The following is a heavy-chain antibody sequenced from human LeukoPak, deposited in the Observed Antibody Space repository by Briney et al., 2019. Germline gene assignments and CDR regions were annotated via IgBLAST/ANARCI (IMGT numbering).Heavy chain of an antibody. Sequence: PGGPLRLSCAGSGFTFSRYSMNWVRQAPGKGLEWVSSISGSSSYMYYADSVKGRFTISRDNAKNSLYLQMNSLRADDTAVYYCARDFDDSQGVWGHGTTVTVSS. CDR1: GFTFSRYS. CDR3: ARDFDDSQGV. J-gene: IGHJ6*02. CDR2: ISGSSSYM. D-gene: IGHD2-15*01. V-gene: IGHV3-21*01.